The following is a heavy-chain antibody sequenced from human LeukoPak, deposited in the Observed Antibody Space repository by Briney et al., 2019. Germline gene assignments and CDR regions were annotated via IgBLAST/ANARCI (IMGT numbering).Heavy chain of an antibody. V-gene: IGHV4-34*01. D-gene: IGHD1-7*01. CDR2: INHSGST. Sequence: SETLSLTCAVYGGSFSGYYWSWIRQPPGKGLEWIGEINHSGSTNYNPPLKSRVTISVDTSKNQFSLKLSSVTAADTAVYYCARRFRLNWNYGNWGQGTLVTVSS. CDR1: GGSFSGYY. CDR3: ARRFRLNWNYGN. J-gene: IGHJ4*02.